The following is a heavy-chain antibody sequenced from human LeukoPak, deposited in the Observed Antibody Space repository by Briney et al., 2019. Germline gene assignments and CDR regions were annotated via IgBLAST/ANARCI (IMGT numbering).Heavy chain of an antibody. CDR3: ARQQWQPIFDY. D-gene: IGHD6-19*01. Sequence: PSEILSLTCTVSGGSISSSSYYWGWIRQPPGKGLEWIGSIYYSGSTYYNPSLKSRVTISVDTSKNQFSLKLSSVTAADTAVYYCARQQWQPIFDYWGQGTLVTVSS. CDR1: GGSISSSSYY. CDR2: IYYSGST. J-gene: IGHJ4*02. V-gene: IGHV4-39*01.